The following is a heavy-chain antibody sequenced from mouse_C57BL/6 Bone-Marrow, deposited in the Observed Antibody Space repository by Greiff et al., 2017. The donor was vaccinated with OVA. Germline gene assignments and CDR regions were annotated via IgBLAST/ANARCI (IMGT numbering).Heavy chain of an antibody. CDR1: GFTFSSYA. CDR2: ISDGGSYT. Sequence: EVQLQESGGGLVKPGGSLKLSCAASGFTFSSYAMSWVRQTPEKRLEWVATISDGGSYTYYPDNVKGRFTISRDNAKNNLYLQMSHLKSEDTAMYYWNDFDYWGQGTTLTVSS. CDR3: NDFDY. J-gene: IGHJ2*01. V-gene: IGHV5-4*01.